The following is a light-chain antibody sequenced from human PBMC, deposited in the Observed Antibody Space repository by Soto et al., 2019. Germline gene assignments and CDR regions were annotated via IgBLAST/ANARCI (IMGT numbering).Light chain of an antibody. CDR2: DVN. Sequence: QPASVSGSPGQSITISCTGTSSDVGGYNYVSWYQQHPGKAPKLIIFDVNNRPSGISNRFSGSKSGNTASLTISGLQAEDEADYYCFSYTSSGTFLFGGGTKLTVL. V-gene: IGLV2-14*03. CDR3: FSYTSSGTFL. J-gene: IGLJ2*01. CDR1: SSDVGGYNY.